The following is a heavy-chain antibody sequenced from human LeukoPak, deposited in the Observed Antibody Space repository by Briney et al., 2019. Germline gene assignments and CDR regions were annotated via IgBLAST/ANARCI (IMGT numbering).Heavy chain of an antibody. J-gene: IGHJ4*02. CDR2: INSDGGST. CDR1: GFTFSTYW. V-gene: IGHV3-74*01. CDR3: ARGRGLLLPEY. Sequence: GGSLRLSCAASGFTFSTYWMHWVRQAPGKGLVWVSRINSDGGSTSYADSVKGRFTISRDNAKNTLDLQMNSLRAEDTAVYYCARGRGLLLPEYWGQGTLVTVSS. D-gene: IGHD3-3*01.